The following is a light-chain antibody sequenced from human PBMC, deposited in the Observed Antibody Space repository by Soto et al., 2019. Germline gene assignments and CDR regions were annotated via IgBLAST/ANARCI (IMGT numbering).Light chain of an antibody. V-gene: IGKV3-20*01. J-gene: IGKJ2*01. Sequence: EIVLTQSPGTLSLSPGERATLSCRASQSVSSSYLAWYQQKPGQAPRLLIYGASSRATGIPDRFSGSGSGTDFTLSISRLEPEDFAVYYFRQYVSSQYNFGQGTQLEIK. CDR1: QSVSSSY. CDR2: GAS. CDR3: RQYVSSQYN.